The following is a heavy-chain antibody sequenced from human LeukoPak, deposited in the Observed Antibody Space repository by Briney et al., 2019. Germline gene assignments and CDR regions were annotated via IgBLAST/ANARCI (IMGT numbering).Heavy chain of an antibody. V-gene: IGHV3-48*03. D-gene: IGHD4-17*01. CDR2: ISSSGTAI. J-gene: IGHJ3*02. CDR1: GFTFSSYE. Sequence: GGSLRLSCAASGFTFSSYEMNWVRQAPGKGLEWVSYISSSGTAIYYADSVKGRFTISRDNAKNSLYLQMNSLRAEDTAGYYCARDQGLTVPAVDAFDIWGQGTMVTVSS. CDR3: ARDQGLTVPAVDAFDI.